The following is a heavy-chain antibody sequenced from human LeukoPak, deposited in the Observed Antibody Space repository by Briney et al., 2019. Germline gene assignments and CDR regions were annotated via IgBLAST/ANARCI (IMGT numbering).Heavy chain of an antibody. CDR2: INWNGGST. V-gene: IGHV3-20*04. CDR1: GFTFGSYA. CDR3: ARDSVRLRQDRVFDY. D-gene: IGHD6-25*01. J-gene: IGHJ4*02. Sequence: GGSLRLSCAASGFTFGSYAMSWVRQAPGKGLEWVSGINWNGGSTSYADSVKGRFTISRDNAKKSLYLQMNSLRAEDTALYYCARDSVRLRQDRVFDYWGQGTLVTVSS.